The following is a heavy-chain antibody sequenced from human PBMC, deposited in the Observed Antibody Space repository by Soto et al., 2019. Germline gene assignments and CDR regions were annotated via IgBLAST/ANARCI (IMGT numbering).Heavy chain of an antibody. Sequence: LDLTCAFSGGSISSSDWWSWVRQPPGKVLEWIGEIYHSGSTNYNPSLKSRVTISVDTSKNQFSLKLSSVTAADTAVYYCARVRIDDFWSGPTYSFENWGQGALVTVFS. CDR2: IYHSGST. CDR3: ARVRIDDFWSGPTYSFEN. V-gene: IGHV4-4*02. D-gene: IGHD3-3*01. CDR1: GGSISSSDW. J-gene: IGHJ4*02.